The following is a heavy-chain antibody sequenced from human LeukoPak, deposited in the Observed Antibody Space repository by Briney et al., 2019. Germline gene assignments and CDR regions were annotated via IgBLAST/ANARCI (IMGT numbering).Heavy chain of an antibody. CDR2: IYYSGST. CDR3: ARRNSMATIPYYYYYMDV. CDR1: GFTFSNYA. J-gene: IGHJ6*03. V-gene: IGHV4-39*01. D-gene: IGHD5-24*01. Sequence: GSLRLSCAASGFTFSNYAMSWVRQPPGKGLEWIGSIYYSGSTYYNPSLKSRVTISVDTSKNQFSLKLSSVTAADTAVYYCARRNSMATIPYYYYYMDVWGKGTTVTISS.